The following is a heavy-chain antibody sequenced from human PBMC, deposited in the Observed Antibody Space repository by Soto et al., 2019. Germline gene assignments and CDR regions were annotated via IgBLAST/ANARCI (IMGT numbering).Heavy chain of an antibody. V-gene: IGHV3-21*01. D-gene: IGHD3-22*01. CDR2: ITSSSSYI. Sequence: KPGGSLRLSCAASGFTFSLYSMIWVRQAPGKGLEWVASITSSSSYIYYEDSLKGRFTISRDNAKNSLFLQLDSLRAEDPAVYFCVRARSTDSRPDYWGQGTLVTVSS. CDR3: VRARSTDSRPDY. J-gene: IGHJ4*02. CDR1: GFTFSLYS.